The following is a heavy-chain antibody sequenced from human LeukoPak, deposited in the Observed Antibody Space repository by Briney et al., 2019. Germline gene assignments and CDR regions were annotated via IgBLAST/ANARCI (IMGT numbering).Heavy chain of an antibody. CDR2: IYSGESDT. D-gene: IGHD5-12*01. J-gene: IGHJ4*02. Sequence: GAALHISCKGSGFAFSTSWIAWARPGPGKGGEWRGIIYSGESDTRYSPSFQGEVTISADKSISTPYLQWSTLKASDSAMYYCARPSPGFSFHFWGQGTLVTVSS. V-gene: IGHV5-51*01. CDR3: ARPSPGFSFHF. CDR1: GFAFSTSW.